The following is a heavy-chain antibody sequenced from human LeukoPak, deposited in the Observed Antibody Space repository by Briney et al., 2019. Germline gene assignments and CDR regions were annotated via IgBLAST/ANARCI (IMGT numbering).Heavy chain of an antibody. J-gene: IGHJ5*02. CDR2: ISYNGTNK. CDR1: GFNLRSYA. D-gene: IGHD2/OR15-2a*01. CDR3: ARDLLSAGGDLEYNWFDP. Sequence: GGSLRLSCAASGFNLRSYAMHWVRQAPGKGLEWVAVISYNGTNKYYADSVKGRFTISRDNSKNTLYLQMHSLRAEDTAVYYCARDLLSAGGDLEYNWFDPWGQGSLVIVSS. V-gene: IGHV3-30*04.